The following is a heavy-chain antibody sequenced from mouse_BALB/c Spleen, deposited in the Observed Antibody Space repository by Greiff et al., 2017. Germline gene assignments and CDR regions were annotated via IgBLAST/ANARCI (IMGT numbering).Heavy chain of an antibody. J-gene: IGHJ4*01. D-gene: IGHD3-3*01. CDR1: GFTFSSYA. V-gene: IGHV5-9-4*01. Sequence: EVKLVESGGGLVKPGGSLKLSCAASGFTFSSYAMSWVRQSPEKRLEWVAEISSGGSYTYYPDTVTGRFTISRDNAKNTLYLEMSSLRTEDTAMYYCAREGRYYAMDYWGQGTSVTGSA. CDR2: ISSGGSYT. CDR3: AREGRYYAMDY.